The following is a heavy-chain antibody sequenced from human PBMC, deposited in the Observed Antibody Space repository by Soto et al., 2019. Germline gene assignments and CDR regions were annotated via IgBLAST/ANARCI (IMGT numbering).Heavy chain of an antibody. J-gene: IGHJ5*02. CDR3: ARGSCSGGSCYSPFDP. Sequence: SETLSLTCTVSGGSISSYYWSWIRQPPGKGLEWIGYIYYSGSTNYNPSLKSRVTISVDTSKNQFSLKLSSVTAADTAVYYCARGSCSGGSCYSPFDPWGQGTLVTVSS. D-gene: IGHD2-15*01. CDR2: IYYSGST. CDR1: GGSISSYY. V-gene: IGHV4-59*01.